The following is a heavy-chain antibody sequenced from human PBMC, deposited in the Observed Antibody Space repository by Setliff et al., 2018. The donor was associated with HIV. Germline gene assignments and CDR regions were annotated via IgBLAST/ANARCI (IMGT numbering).Heavy chain of an antibody. CDR3: AREALSRDGYSYFDY. CDR1: GFTFSSRW. D-gene: IGHD5-12*01. Sequence: PGGSLRLSCAASGFTFSSRWMTWVRKAPGKGLEWVANIKQDGSENYFVDSVKGRFTISRDNTRSSLFLHMDSLTAEDTAVYYCAREALSRDGYSYFDYWGQGTLVTVSS. V-gene: IGHV3-7*01. J-gene: IGHJ4*02. CDR2: IKQDGSEN.